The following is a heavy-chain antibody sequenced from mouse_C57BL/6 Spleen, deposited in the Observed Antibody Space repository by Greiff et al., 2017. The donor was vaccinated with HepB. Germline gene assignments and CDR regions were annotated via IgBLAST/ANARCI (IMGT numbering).Heavy chain of an antibody. CDR2: ISYDGSN. J-gene: IGHJ4*01. D-gene: IGHD2-4*01. V-gene: IGHV3-6*01. CDR3: AGGNYEDAMDY. CDR1: GYSITSGYY. Sequence: VQLKQSGPGLVKPSQSLSLTCSVTGYSITSGYYWNWIRQFPGNKLEWMGYISYDGSNNYNPSLKNRISITRDTSKNQFFLKLNSVTTEDTATYYCAGGNYEDAMDYWGQGTSVTVSS.